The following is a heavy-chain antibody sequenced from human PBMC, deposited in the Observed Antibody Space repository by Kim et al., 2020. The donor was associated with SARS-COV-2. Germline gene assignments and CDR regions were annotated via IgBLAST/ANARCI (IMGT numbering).Heavy chain of an antibody. D-gene: IGHD5-18*01. Sequence: GGSLRLSCAASGFTFSSYAMSWVRQAPGKGLEWVSAISGSGGSTYYADAVKGRFTISRDNSKNTLYLQMNSLRAEDTAVYYCAKDGYGYSYGFNYFDYWGQGTLVTVSS. V-gene: IGHV3-23*01. CDR1: GFTFSSYA. J-gene: IGHJ4*02. CDR3: AKDGYGYSYGFNYFDY. CDR2: ISGSGGST.